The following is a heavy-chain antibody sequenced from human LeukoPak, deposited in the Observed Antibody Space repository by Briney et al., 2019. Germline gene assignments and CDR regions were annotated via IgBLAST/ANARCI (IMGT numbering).Heavy chain of an antibody. Sequence: GGSLRLSCAASGFTLGDYDIHWVRQAPGEGPEWVSSISSNSDTIAYAEPVKGRFTVSRDNTINSLYLQMDSLRVEDTALYYCLTSSFDHWGQGTLVTVSS. CDR3: LTSSFDH. V-gene: IGHV3-9*01. J-gene: IGHJ4*02. CDR2: ISSNSDTI. CDR1: GFTLGDYD.